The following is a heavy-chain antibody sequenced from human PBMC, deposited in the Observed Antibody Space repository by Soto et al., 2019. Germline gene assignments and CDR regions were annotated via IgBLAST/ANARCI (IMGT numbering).Heavy chain of an antibody. CDR1: GGSISSYY. CDR2: IYYSGST. J-gene: IGHJ5*02. V-gene: IGHV4-59*01. D-gene: IGHD3-3*01. Sequence: PSETLSLTCTVSGGSISSYYWSWIRQPPGKGLEWIGYIYYSGSTNYNPSLKSRATISVDTSKNQFSLKLSSVTDADTAVHYCAIDPIAEDFWSGHHLRWFDPWGQGTLVPVSS. CDR3: AIDPIAEDFWSGHHLRWFDP.